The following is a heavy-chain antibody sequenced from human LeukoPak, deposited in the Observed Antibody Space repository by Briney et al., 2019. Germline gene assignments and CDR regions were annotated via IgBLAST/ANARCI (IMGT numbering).Heavy chain of an antibody. V-gene: IGHV3-23*01. Sequence: GWSLRLSCAASVFTFSRYAMSWVRQAPARGREWVAAISGSGGSTYYADSVKGRFTISRDKSKNYLYLQMNSVRAEGTALYYCAKEEDAYKATRYSHWGQGTLVTVSS. CDR2: ISGSGGST. D-gene: IGHD5-24*01. J-gene: IGHJ4*02. CDR1: VFTFSRYA. CDR3: AKEEDAYKATRYSH.